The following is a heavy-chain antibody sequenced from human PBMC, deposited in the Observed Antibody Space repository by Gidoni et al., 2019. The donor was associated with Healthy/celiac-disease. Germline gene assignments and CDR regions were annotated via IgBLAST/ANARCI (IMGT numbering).Heavy chain of an antibody. D-gene: IGHD5-18*01. Sequence: EVQLLESGGGVVQPGGSLRLYCAASGFTFSSYAMSWVRQAPGKGLEWVSSISGSCGSTYYADSVNGRFTISRDNSKNTLYLQMNSLRAEDTAVYYCAKDGPAGYSYGYRGAFDIWGQGTMVTVSS. CDR3: AKDGPAGYSYGYRGAFDI. V-gene: IGHV3-23*01. CDR2: ISGSCGST. J-gene: IGHJ3*02. CDR1: GFTFSSYA.